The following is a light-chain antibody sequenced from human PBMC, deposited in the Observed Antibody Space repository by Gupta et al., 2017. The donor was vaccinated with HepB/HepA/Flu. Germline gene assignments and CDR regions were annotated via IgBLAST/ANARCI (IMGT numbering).Light chain of an antibody. V-gene: IGLV1-44*01. CDR2: GNN. J-gene: IGLJ3*02. CDR3: ATWDDSLNGV. CDR1: TSNIGNNP. Sequence: QSLLTQPPSASGTTGPRVTTSCSGGTSNIGNNPVSWYPQLPGTTPILLLYGNNQRPSGVPDRFSGSKSGTSASLAISGLQSEDEADYYCATWDDSLNGVFGGGTKLTVL.